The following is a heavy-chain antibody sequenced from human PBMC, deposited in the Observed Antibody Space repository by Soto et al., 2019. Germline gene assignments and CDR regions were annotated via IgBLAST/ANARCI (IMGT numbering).Heavy chain of an antibody. CDR3: AREGYYDSRGYPYGIDV. V-gene: IGHV3-30-3*01. Sequence: GSLRLSCAASGFNFSDYVVHWVRQAPGRGLEWMAFISFDGSNEYYADFVKGRFTISRDNSRNMVYLQVNSLRRDDTAVYFCAREGYYDSRGYPYGIDVWGQGTTVTVSS. D-gene: IGHD3-22*01. CDR2: ISFDGSNE. CDR1: GFNFSDYV. J-gene: IGHJ6*02.